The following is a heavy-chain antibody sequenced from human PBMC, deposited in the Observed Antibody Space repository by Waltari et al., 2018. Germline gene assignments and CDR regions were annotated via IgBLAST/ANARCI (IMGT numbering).Heavy chain of an antibody. V-gene: IGHV1-18*01. CDR3: ARDFWSQTSGRELSLMDV. J-gene: IGHJ6*03. CDR1: GYNFNTYG. Sequence: QVQLVQSGAEVKKPGASVKVACRASGYNFNTYGLTWVRHAPGQGLEWWGWIIPYNDDTKYSKNFQGRISMTTDLTTRTAYMELRRLRADDTAVYYCARDFWSQTSGRELSLMDVWGKGTTVTVSS. CDR2: IIPYNDDT. D-gene: IGHD3-3*01.